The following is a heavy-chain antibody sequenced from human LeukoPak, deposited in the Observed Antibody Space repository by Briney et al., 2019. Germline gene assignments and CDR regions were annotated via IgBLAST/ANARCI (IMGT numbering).Heavy chain of an antibody. D-gene: IGHD2-8*01. CDR1: GASLKDHF. V-gene: IGHV4-59*11. J-gene: IGHJ4*02. Sequence: SETLSLTCTVSGASLKDHFWTWIRQPPGKGLEWIGYISYTGRTNFNPSLKSRVTISLDKSKNQSSLILTSVTAADTALYFCARGTVSVFFDSWGQGSLVTVSS. CDR2: ISYTGRT. CDR3: ARGTVSVFFDS.